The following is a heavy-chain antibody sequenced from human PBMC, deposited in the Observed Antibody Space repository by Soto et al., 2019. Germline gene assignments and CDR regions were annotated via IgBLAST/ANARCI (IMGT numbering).Heavy chain of an antibody. CDR3: ARMGRFLEWLSSWFDP. J-gene: IGHJ5*02. V-gene: IGHV1-69*13. CDR2: IIPIFGTA. D-gene: IGHD3-3*01. CDR1: GGTFSSYA. Sequence: VKVSCKASGGTFSSYAISWVRQAPGQGLEWMGGIIPIFGTANYAQKFQGRVTITADESTSTAYMELSSLRSEDTAVYYCARMGRFLEWLSSWFDPWGQGTLVTVSS.